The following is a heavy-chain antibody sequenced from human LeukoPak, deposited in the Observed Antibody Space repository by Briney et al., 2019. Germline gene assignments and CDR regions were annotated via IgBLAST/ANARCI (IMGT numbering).Heavy chain of an antibody. D-gene: IGHD6-13*01. J-gene: IGHJ5*02. V-gene: IGHV1-69*13. CDR2: IIPIFGTA. CDR1: GGTFSSYA. Sequence: SVKVSCKASGGTFSSYAISWVRQAPGQGLEWMGGIIPIFGTANYAQKFQGRVTITADESTSTAYMELSSLRPEDTAVYYCARAPNLGIVQQLGENWFDPWGQGTLVTVSS. CDR3: ARAPNLGIVQQLGENWFDP.